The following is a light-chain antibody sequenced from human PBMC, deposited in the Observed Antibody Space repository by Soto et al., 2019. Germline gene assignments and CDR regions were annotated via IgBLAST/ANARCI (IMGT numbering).Light chain of an antibody. CDR1: SSNIGSNT. CDR3: AAWDGSLNGWV. Sequence: QSVLTQAPSASGTPGQRVTIACSGSSSNIGSNTVSWYQQVPGTAPKLLIYSNVQRPSGVPDRFSGSKSGTSASLVIGGLQSEDEADYYCAAWDGSLNGWVFGGGTKLTVL. J-gene: IGLJ3*02. CDR2: SNV. V-gene: IGLV1-44*01.